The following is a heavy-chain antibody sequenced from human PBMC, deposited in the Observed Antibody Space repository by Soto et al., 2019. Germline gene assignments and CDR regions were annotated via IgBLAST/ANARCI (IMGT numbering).Heavy chain of an antibody. D-gene: IGHD3-9*01. Sequence: WIRQPPGKGVEWIGEMNHSGSTNYNPPLKSRVTISVDTAKNQFSLKLRSVTAADTAVYYCARGQYEFVTGYSSSRHDDWGQGNLV. CDR2: MNHSGST. CDR3: ARGQYEFVTGYSSSRHDD. V-gene: IGHV4-34*01. J-gene: IGHJ4*02.